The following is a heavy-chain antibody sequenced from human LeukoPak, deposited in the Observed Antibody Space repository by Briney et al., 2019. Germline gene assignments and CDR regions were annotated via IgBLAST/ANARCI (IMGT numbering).Heavy chain of an antibody. CDR2: IYYSGST. Sequence: SETLSLTCTVSGGSISSYYWSWIRQTPGKGLEWIGYIYYSGSTNYNPSLKSRVTISVDTSKNQFSLKLSSVTAADTAVYYCARLSPGSLDMFDYWGQGTLVTVSS. V-gene: IGHV4-59*08. CDR1: GGSISSYY. CDR3: ARLSPGSLDMFDY. D-gene: IGHD3-10*02. J-gene: IGHJ4*02.